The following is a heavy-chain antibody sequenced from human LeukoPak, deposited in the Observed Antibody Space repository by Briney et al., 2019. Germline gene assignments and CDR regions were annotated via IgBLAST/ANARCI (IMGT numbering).Heavy chain of an antibody. J-gene: IGHJ4*02. CDR3: VGGHGWMIDN. CDR2: IKQDGSEN. CDR1: GFTFTRNA. Sequence: GGSLRLSCAASGFTFTRNAMAWVRQAPGKGLEWVANIKQDGSENYYVASATRRFTISRDNAKVSLSLQRNFLTVEDTALYYCVGGHGWMIDNWGQGTLVTVSS. V-gene: IGHV3-7*05. D-gene: IGHD5-12*01.